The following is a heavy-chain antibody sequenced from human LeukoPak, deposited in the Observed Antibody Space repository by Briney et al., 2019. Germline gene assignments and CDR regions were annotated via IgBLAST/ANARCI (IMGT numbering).Heavy chain of an antibody. D-gene: IGHD3-16*01. J-gene: IGHJ4*02. CDR1: GFTLGDYA. CDR3: TRPSLEGDFDY. Sequence: GGSLRLSCTASGFTLGDYAMSWVRQAPGKGLEWVGFIRSKAYGGTTEYAASVKRRFTLSRDDYKSIAYLQMNSLKAEDTAVYYCTRPSLEGDFDYWGQGTLVTVSS. CDR2: IRSKAYGGTT. V-gene: IGHV3-49*04.